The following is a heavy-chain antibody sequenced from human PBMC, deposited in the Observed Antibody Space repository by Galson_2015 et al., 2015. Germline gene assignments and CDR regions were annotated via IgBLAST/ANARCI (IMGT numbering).Heavy chain of an antibody. CDR3: VKDMGSSRGYYDS. Sequence: SLRLSCAASGFNFSAYAMSWARQVPEKGLGWVSAISARGDRTFYADSVEGRFTISRDNSKNTLYLQLTNLRGEDSAIYYCVKDMGSSRGYYDSWGQGALVTVSA. D-gene: IGHD6-13*01. CDR2: ISARGDRT. V-gene: IGHV3-23*01. CDR1: GFNFSAYA. J-gene: IGHJ4*02.